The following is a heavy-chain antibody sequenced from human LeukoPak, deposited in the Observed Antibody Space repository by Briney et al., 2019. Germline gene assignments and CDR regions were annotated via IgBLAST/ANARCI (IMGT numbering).Heavy chain of an antibody. CDR1: GFTFSDSY. D-gene: IGHD4-23*01. CDR3: ARERSNYGGKPYFDY. CDR2: ISNSGSSI. J-gene: IGHJ4*02. Sequence: GGSLRLSCAASGFTFSDSYMTWIRQAPGKGLEWVSYISNSGSSIYYADSVKGRFTISRDNAKNSLYLQMNSLRAEDTALYYCARERSNYGGKPYFDYWGQGTLVTVSS. V-gene: IGHV3-11*01.